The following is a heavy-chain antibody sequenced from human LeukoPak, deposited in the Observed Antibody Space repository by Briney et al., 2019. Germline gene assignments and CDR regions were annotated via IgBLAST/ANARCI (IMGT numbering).Heavy chain of an antibody. CDR3: ARQDYDILTGPPEVVRNWFDP. CDR2: ISSSGSTI. J-gene: IGHJ5*02. V-gene: IGHV3-48*03. Sequence: PGGSLRLSCAASGFTFSSYEMNWVRQAPGKGLEWISYISSSGSTIYYADSVKGQFTISRDNAKNSLYLQMNSLRAEDTAVYYCARQDYDILTGPPEVVRNWFDPWGQGTLVTVSS. CDR1: GFTFSSYE. D-gene: IGHD3-9*01.